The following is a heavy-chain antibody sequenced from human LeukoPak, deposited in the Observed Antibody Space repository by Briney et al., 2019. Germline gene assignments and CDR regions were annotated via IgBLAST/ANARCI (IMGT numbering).Heavy chain of an antibody. CDR3: ASRDYYDSSGYNDAFDI. D-gene: IGHD3-22*01. J-gene: IGHJ3*02. V-gene: IGHV3-53*01. CDR1: GFTVSNNY. Sequence: GGSLRLSCAASGFTVSNNYMSWVRQAPGEGLEWVSVIYSGGTTYYADSVEGRFTISRDNSKNTLYLQMNSLRAEDTAVYYCASRDYYDSSGYNDAFDIWGQGTMVTVSS. CDR2: IYSGGTT.